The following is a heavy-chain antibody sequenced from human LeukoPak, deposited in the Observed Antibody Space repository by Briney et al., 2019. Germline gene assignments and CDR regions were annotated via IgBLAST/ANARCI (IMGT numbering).Heavy chain of an antibody. D-gene: IGHD6-19*01. V-gene: IGHV3-74*01. J-gene: IGHJ4*02. CDR3: ASRVNSAWSFDY. Sequence: GGSLRLSCAASGFTFCTYWMHWVRQAPGKGLVWVSRISSDGSGTSYADSVKGRFTISRDNAKNTLHLQMNSLRGEDTAMYYCASRVNSAWSFDYWGQGTLVTVSS. CDR1: GFTFCTYW. CDR2: ISSDGSGT.